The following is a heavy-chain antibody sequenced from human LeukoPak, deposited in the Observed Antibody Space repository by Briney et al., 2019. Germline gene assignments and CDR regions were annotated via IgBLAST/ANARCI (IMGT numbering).Heavy chain of an antibody. D-gene: IGHD2-2*03. CDR3: ARVEIGVVPAATHAFDI. Sequence: ASVKVSCKASGYTFTGYYMHWVRQAPGQGLEWMGWINPNSGGTNYAQKFQGRVTMTRDTSISTAYMELSRLRSDDTAVYYCARVEIGVVPAATHAFDIWGQGTMVTVSS. CDR1: GYTFTGYY. CDR2: INPNSGGT. V-gene: IGHV1-2*02. J-gene: IGHJ3*02.